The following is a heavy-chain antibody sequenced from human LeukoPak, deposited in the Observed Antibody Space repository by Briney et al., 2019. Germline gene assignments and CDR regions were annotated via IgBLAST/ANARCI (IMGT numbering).Heavy chain of an antibody. V-gene: IGHV5-51*01. CDR2: IYPGDSDT. CDR3: ARLTGTVVPDC. CDR1: GYSFPNYW. D-gene: IGHD4-23*01. Sequence: GESLKISCKGSGYSFPNYWIGWVRQMPGKGLEWMGIIYPGDSDTRYSPSFQGQVSISADKSISTAYLHWGSLKASDTAMYYCARLTGTVVPDCWGQGTLVTVSS. J-gene: IGHJ4*02.